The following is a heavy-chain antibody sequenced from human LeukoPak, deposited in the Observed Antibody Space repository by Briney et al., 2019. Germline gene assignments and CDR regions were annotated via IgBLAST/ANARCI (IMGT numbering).Heavy chain of an antibody. V-gene: IGHV3-49*04. CDR2: IASETYGGTA. CDR1: GFTFHNYE. CDR3: TRDQTPYY. J-gene: IGHJ4*02. Sequence: PGGSLRLACVASGFTFHNYEMNWVRQAPGKGLEWVGFIASETYGGTAEYAASVKGRFTISRDDSKSIAYLQMNSLKTEDTAVYYCTRDQTPYYWGQGTLVTVSS.